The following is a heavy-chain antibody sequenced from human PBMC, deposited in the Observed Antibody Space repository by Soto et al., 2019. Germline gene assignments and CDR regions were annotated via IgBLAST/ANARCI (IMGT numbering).Heavy chain of an antibody. D-gene: IGHD1-1*01. Sequence: ASVKVSCKASGYTFTDYYIHWVRQAPGQGLEWMGWINPNSGGTDYARKFQGWVTMTRDTSISTAYMELSRLRSDHSAVYYCARGVAGHWNYYAYWGQGTLVTVSS. CDR2: INPNSGGT. V-gene: IGHV1-2*04. CDR1: GYTFTDYY. J-gene: IGHJ4*02. CDR3: ARGVAGHWNYYAY.